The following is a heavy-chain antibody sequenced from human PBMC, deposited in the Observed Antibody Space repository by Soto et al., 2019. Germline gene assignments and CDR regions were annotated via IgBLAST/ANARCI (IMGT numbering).Heavy chain of an antibody. CDR3: ARGSTIAAAGSIDY. V-gene: IGHV3-30-3*01. CDR1: GFTFSSYA. Sequence: GGSLRLSCAASGFTFSSYAMHWVRQAPGKGLEWVAVISYDGSNKYYADSVKGRFTISRDNSKNTLYLQMNSLRAEDTAVYYCARGSTIAAAGSIDYWGQGTLVTVSS. D-gene: IGHD6-13*01. J-gene: IGHJ4*02. CDR2: ISYDGSNK.